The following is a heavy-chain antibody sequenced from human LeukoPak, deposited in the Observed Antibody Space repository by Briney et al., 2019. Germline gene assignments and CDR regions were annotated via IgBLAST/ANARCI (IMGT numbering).Heavy chain of an antibody. J-gene: IGHJ4*02. Sequence: PGGSLRLSCSASGFTFSSYAMHWVRQAPGKGLEYVSAISSNGGSTYYADSVKGRFTISRDNSKNTLYLQMNSLRAEDTAVYYCAKDLTDYVGDYWGQGTLVTVSS. CDR1: GFTFSSYA. CDR3: AKDLTDYVGDY. D-gene: IGHD4-23*01. CDR2: ISSNGGST. V-gene: IGHV3-64*04.